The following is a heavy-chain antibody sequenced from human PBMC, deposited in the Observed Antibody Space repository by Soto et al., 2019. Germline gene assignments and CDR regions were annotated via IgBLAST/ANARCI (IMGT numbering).Heavy chain of an antibody. CDR1: GFTFSSYA. V-gene: IGHV3-23*01. Sequence: GGSLRLSCAASGFTFSSYAMSWVRQAPGKGLEWDSAISGSGGSTYYADSVKGRFTISRDNSKNTLYLQMNSLRAEDTAVYYCAKDGGMEQLVSDHDAFDSWGQGTMVTVS. CDR3: AKDGGMEQLVSDHDAFDS. CDR2: ISGSGGST. D-gene: IGHD6-6*01. J-gene: IGHJ3*02.